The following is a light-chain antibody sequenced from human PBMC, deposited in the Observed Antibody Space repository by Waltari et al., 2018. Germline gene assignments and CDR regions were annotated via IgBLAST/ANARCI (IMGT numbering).Light chain of an antibody. V-gene: IGLV2-8*01. Sequence: QSALTQPPSASGSPGQSVPISCTGTSRDVGGYNYVSWYQQHPGKAPKLMIYEVSKRPSGVPDRFSGSKSGNTASLTVSGLQAEDEADYYCSSYAGSNIFNVFGSGTKVTVL. J-gene: IGLJ6*01. CDR1: SRDVGGYNY. CDR2: EVS. CDR3: SSYAGSNIFNV.